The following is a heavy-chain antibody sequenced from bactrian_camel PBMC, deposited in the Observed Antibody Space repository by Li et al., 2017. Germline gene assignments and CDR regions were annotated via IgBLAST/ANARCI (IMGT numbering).Heavy chain of an antibody. CDR1: GFKQNTAF. CDR2: IDSNGSP. CDR3: AATGTDFCWVGMPREFDH. Sequence: VQLVESGGGLVQAGGSMRLSCVASGFKQNTAFMRWVRQAPGKQREGITTIDSNGSPSYVPSVKGRFTISRDDDSNTLYLQMNSLKPEDTALYYCAATGTDFCWVGMPREFDHWGQGTQVTVS. D-gene: IGHD5*01. J-gene: IGHJ4*01. V-gene: IGHV3S42*01.